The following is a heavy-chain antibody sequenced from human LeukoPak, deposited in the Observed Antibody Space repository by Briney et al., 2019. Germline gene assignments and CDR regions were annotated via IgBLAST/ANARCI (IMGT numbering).Heavy chain of an antibody. CDR2: ITSSSSYI. CDR3: ARDPGGSYYYYGMDV. Sequence: KAGGSLRLSCAAPAFNFKTFSMNWVRQAPGKGLEWVSSITSSSSYIYYADSVRGRFTISRDNAKNSLYLQMNSLRAEDTAVYYCARDPGGSYYYYGMDVWGQGTTVTVSS. CDR1: AFNFKTFS. V-gene: IGHV3-21*01. J-gene: IGHJ6*02. D-gene: IGHD3-10*01.